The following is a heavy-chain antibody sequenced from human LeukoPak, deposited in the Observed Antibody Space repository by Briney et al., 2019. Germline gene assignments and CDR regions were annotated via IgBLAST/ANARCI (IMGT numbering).Heavy chain of an antibody. CDR3: AKGGSFYYDTSGYLY. Sequence: GGSLRLSCAASGFTFSSYAMSWVRQAPGKGLEWVSAISGSGGSTYYADPVKGRFTISRDNSRNTLYLQMNSLRAEDTAVYYCAKGGSFYYDTSGYLYWGQGTLVTVSS. J-gene: IGHJ4*02. CDR2: ISGSGGST. D-gene: IGHD3-22*01. CDR1: GFTFSSYA. V-gene: IGHV3-23*01.